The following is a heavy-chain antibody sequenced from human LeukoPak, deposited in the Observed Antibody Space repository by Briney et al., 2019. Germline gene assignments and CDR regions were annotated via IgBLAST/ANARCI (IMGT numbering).Heavy chain of an antibody. V-gene: IGHV1-8*01. CDR2: MNPNSGNT. Sequence: GASVKVSCKASGYTFTSYDINWVRQATGQGLEWMGWMNPNSGNTGYAQKFQGRVAMTRNTSISTAYMELSSLRSEDTAVYYCARVAYCSSTSCYHFDYRGQGTLVTVSS. J-gene: IGHJ4*02. CDR1: GYTFTSYD. D-gene: IGHD2-2*01. CDR3: ARVAYCSSTSCYHFDY.